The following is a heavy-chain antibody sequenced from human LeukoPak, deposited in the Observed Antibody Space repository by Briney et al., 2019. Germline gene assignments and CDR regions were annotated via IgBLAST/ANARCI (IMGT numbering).Heavy chain of an antibody. CDR3: AKVPLGYCSGGSCSHFDY. V-gene: IGHV3-30*04. CDR2: ISYDGSNK. J-gene: IGHJ4*02. CDR1: GFTFSSYA. Sequence: HPGGSLRLSCAASGFTFSSYAMHWVRQAPGKGLEWVAVISYDGSNKYYADSVKGRFTISRDNSKNTLYLQMNSLRAEDTAVYYCAKVPLGYCSGGSCSHFDYWGQGTLVTVSS. D-gene: IGHD2-15*01.